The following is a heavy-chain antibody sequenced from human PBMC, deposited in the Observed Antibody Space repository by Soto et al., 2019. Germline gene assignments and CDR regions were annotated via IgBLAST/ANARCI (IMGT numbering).Heavy chain of an antibody. CDR3: ATQTPIWSGYYQYYFDF. CDR1: GGSISSSY. J-gene: IGHJ4*02. CDR2: FYTTGSA. Sequence: SETLSLTCSVSGGSISSSYWNWIRQPAGKGLEWIGRFYTTGSASYNPSLKGRLTLSGDTSKNQFSLRLGSVTAADTAMYYCATQTPIWSGYYQYYFDFWGQGTLVTVSS. D-gene: IGHD3-3*01. V-gene: IGHV4-4*07.